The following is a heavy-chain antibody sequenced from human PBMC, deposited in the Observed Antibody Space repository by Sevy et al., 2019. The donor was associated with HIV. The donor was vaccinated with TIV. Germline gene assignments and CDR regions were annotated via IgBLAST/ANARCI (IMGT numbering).Heavy chain of an antibody. D-gene: IGHD1-7*01. V-gene: IGHV3-11*06. CDR3: ARDRRNYGGQYFDY. J-gene: IGHJ4*02. CDR2: MSSGTSYT. Sequence: GGSLRLSCAASGFTFSDYYMSWIRQAPGKGLEWVSYMSSGTSYTNYADSVKGRLTISRDNAKNSLYLQMNSLRAEETAVYYCARDRRNYGGQYFDYWGQGTLVTVSS. CDR1: GFTFSDYY.